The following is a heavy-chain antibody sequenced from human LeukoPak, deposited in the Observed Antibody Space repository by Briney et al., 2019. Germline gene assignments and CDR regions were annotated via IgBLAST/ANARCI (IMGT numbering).Heavy chain of an antibody. CDR3: AREAATISY. V-gene: IGHV4-34*01. J-gene: IGHJ4*02. CDR1: GGSFSGYY. CDR2: INHSGST. D-gene: IGHD5-12*01. Sequence: PSETLSLTCAVYGGSFSGYYWSWIRQPRGKGLEWIGEINHSGSTNYNPSLKSRVTISVDTSKNQFSLKLSSVTAADTAVYYCAREAATISYWGQGTLVTVSS.